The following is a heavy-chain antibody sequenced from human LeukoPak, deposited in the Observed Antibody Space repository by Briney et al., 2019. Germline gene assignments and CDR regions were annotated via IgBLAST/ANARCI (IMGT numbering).Heavy chain of an antibody. D-gene: IGHD3-3*02. V-gene: IGHV3-7*01. J-gene: IGHJ4*02. CDR1: GFTFSRYW. CDR2: MNPDGSSK. CDR3: VRHFSVSGDYFDF. Sequence: GGSLRLSCAASGFTFSRYWMSWVRQVPGKGLEWVANMNPDGSSKYYVDSVKGRFNISRDNAKNSVYLQMNSLRAGDTAVYYCVRHFSVSGDYFDFWGQGTLVTVSS.